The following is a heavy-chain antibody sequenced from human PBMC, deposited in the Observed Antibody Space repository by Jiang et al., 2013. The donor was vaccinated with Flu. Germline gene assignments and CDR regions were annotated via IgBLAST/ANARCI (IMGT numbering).Heavy chain of an antibody. Sequence: VQLVESGGGLVQPGGSLRLSCEASGFTLSDYWMHWVRQVPGKGLVWVSRIEKDGSVIDYADSVRGRFTISRDNAKNTLFLEMNSLRVEDTAIYYCVKDFTGEVDDWGQGMLVTVSS. D-gene: IGHD7-27*01. J-gene: IGHJ4*02. CDR1: GFTLSDYW. V-gene: IGHV3-74*01. CDR3: VKDFTGEVDD. CDR2: IEKDGSVI.